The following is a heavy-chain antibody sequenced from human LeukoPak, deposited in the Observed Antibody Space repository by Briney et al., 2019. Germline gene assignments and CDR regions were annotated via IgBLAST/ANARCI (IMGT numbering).Heavy chain of an antibody. Sequence: GGSLRLSCTASGFTFGDYSMSWFRQAPGKGLEWVGFIRSKTYGGTPEYAASVKGRFSISRDDSKRVAYLQMNSLKTEDPALYYCTRIGSGVRGSYTFDYWGQGTLVTVSS. CDR3: TRIGSGVRGSYTFDY. CDR2: IRSKTYGGTP. CDR1: GFTFGDYS. J-gene: IGHJ4*02. D-gene: IGHD1-26*01. V-gene: IGHV3-49*03.